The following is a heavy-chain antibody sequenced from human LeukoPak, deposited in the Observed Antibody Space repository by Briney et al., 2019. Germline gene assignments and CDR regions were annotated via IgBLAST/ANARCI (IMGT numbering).Heavy chain of an antibody. CDR2: ISAYNGNT. V-gene: IGHV1-18*01. CDR3: ARDVYRYYYDSSGYIRPLDY. CDR1: GYTFTSYG. J-gene: IGHJ4*02. D-gene: IGHD3-22*01. Sequence: ASVKVSCKASGYTFTSYGISWVRQAPGQGLEWMGWISAYNGNTNYAQKLQGRVTMTTDTSTNTAYMELRSLRSGDRAVYYCARDVYRYYYDSSGYIRPLDYWGQGTLVTVSS.